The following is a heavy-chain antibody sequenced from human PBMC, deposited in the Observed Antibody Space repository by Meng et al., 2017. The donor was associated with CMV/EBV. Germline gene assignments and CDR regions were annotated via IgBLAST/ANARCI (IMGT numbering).Heavy chain of an antibody. CDR3: ARGVQLAHSGSYFDY. J-gene: IGHJ4*02. CDR2: ISAYNGNT. CDR1: GYTFTSYG. D-gene: IGHD6-6*01. Sequence: ASVKVSCKASGYTFTSYGISWARQAPGQGLEWMGWISAYNGNTNYAQKLQGRVTMTTDTSTSTAYMELRSLRSDDTAVYYCARGVQLAHSGSYFDYWGQGTLVTVSS. V-gene: IGHV1-18*01.